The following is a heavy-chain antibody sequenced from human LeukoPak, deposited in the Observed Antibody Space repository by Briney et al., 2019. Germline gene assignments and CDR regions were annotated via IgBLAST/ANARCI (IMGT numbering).Heavy chain of an antibody. CDR2: ISSSGSTI. J-gene: IGHJ4*02. CDR1: GFTFSNYW. V-gene: IGHV3-11*04. Sequence: GGSLRLSCAASGFTFSNYWMSWVRQAPGKGLEWVSYISSSGSTIYYADSVKGRFTISRDNAKNSLYLQMNSLRAEDTAVYYCARDSPPDYYDSSGYYYGVLASDYWGQGTLVTVSS. CDR3: ARDSPPDYYDSSGYYYGVLASDY. D-gene: IGHD3-22*01.